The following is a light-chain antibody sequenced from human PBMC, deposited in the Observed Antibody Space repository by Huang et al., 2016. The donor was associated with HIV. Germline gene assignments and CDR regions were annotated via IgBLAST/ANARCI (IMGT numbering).Light chain of an antibody. J-gene: IGKJ4*01. CDR1: QDIRNY. CDR3: QQYYTPPLT. Sequence: DIQMTQSPSSLSASVGDRVTIPCRASQDIRNYLAWYQQKPGAAPKLQVYAASRLESGVPSRFSGSGSYTYYTLTISCLQPEDFATYYCQQYYTPPLTFGGGTKVEIK. CDR2: AAS. V-gene: IGKV1-NL1*01.